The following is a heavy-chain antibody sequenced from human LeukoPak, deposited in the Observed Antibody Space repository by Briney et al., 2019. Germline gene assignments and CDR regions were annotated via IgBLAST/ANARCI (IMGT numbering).Heavy chain of an antibody. CDR2: IDPGDSYT. CDR3: ARMGLQHAFDI. Sequence: GESLKISCKGSGYSFTSYWIGGVRQLPGKGLEWMGSIDPGDSYTRYSPSFQGQVTISADNSISTAYLQWSSLKASDTAMYYCARMGLQHAFDIWGQGTMVTVSS. J-gene: IGHJ3*02. V-gene: IGHV5-51*01. CDR1: GYSFTSYW.